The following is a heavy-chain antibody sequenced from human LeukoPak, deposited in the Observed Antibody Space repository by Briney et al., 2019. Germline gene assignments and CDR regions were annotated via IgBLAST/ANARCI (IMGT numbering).Heavy chain of an antibody. CDR1: GYTFTSYG. J-gene: IGHJ4*02. CDR3: ARDYYYYDSSYYSDY. V-gene: IGHV1-18*01. D-gene: IGHD3-22*01. CDR2: ISAYNGNT. Sequence: GASVKVSCKASGYTFTSYGISWVRQAPGQGLEWMGWISAYNGNTNYAQKLQGRVTMTTDTSTSTAYMELSRLRSDDTAVYYCARDYYYYDSSYYSDYWGQGTLVTVSS.